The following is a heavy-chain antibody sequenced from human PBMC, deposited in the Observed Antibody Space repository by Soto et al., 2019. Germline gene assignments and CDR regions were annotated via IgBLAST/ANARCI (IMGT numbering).Heavy chain of an antibody. CDR1: GFSFSSYS. CDR3: AKSWGDTWQESAFDI. J-gene: IGHJ3*02. V-gene: IGHV3-23*01. CDR2: MSATGGST. D-gene: IGHD5-18*01. Sequence: EVQLLESGGDLIQPGGSLSLSCAASGFSFSSYSMSWVRQAPGKGLEWVSGMSATGGSTYYADSVKGRFIISRDNSRKTLYLQMNSLRADDTAVYYCAKSWGDTWQESAFDIWGLGTMVTVSA.